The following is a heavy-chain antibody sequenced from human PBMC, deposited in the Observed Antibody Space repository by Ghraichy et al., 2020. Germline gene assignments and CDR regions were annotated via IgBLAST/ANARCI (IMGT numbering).Heavy chain of an antibody. Sequence: SETLSLTCTVSGVSINSSRSYWGWIRQPPGKGLEWIGSIFYSGSTYYNPSLKSRVTISVDTSKNQFSLKLNSVTAADTAVYFCARHNSRSGSYYNPFDYWVQGTLVTVSS. V-gene: IGHV4-39*01. CDR2: IFYSGST. J-gene: IGHJ4*02. CDR1: GVSINSSRSY. D-gene: IGHD3-10*01. CDR3: ARHNSRSGSYYNPFDY.